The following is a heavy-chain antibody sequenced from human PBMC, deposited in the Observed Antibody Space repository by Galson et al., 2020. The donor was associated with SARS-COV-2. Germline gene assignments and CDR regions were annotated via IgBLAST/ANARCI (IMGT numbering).Heavy chain of an antibody. D-gene: IGHD2-15*01. CDR2: ISYDGSNK. Sequence: GESLKISCAASGFTFSSYAMHWVRQAPGKGLEWVAVISYDGSNKYYADSVKGRFTISRDNSKNTLYLQMNSLRAEDTAVYYCARDTLYCSGGSCYVYYYYGMDVWGQGTTVTVSS. J-gene: IGHJ6*02. V-gene: IGHV3-30-3*01. CDR3: ARDTLYCSGGSCYVYYYYGMDV. CDR1: GFTFSSYA.